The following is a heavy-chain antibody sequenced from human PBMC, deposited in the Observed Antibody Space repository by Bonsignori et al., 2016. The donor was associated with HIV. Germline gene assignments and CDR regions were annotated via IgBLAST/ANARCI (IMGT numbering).Heavy chain of an antibody. CDR1: GITVSGNY. CDR2: IYTGGTT. D-gene: IGHD2-21*02. Sequence: GGSLRLSCEVSGITVSGNYMSWVRQAPGKGPEWVSAIYTGGTTHYADSVKGRFTISRDNSKNTLYFQMNSLGAEDTAVYYCAREDRTSPETVAFDIWGRGTMVTVSS. V-gene: IGHV3-66*01. CDR3: AREDRTSPETVAFDI. J-gene: IGHJ3*02.